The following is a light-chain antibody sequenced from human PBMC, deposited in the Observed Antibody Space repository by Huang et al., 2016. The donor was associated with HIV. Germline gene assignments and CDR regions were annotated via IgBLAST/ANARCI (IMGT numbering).Light chain of an antibody. V-gene: IGKV3-15*01. CDR2: GAS. CDR1: QSLNSN. Sequence: EIVMTQSPATLSVSPGERATLSCRASQSLNSNLDWYQQKPGPAPRLLIFGASTRAPGVAARFSGSGSGTEFTLTISSLQSEDSAVYCCQQYDIWPPTFGQGTKVEIK. CDR3: QQYDIWPPT. J-gene: IGKJ1*01.